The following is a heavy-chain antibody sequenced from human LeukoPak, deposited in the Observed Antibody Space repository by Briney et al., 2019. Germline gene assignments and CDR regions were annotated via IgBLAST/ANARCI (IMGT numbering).Heavy chain of an antibody. CDR1: GFTFSSYA. D-gene: IGHD2-21*01. J-gene: IGHJ3*02. Sequence: GGSLRLSCAASGFTFSSYAMSWVRQAPGKGLEWVSVIYSGGSTYYADSVKGRFTISRDNSKNTPYLQMNSLRAEDTAVYYCARTVQVIAFDIWGQGTMVTVSS. V-gene: IGHV3-53*01. CDR3: ARTVQVIAFDI. CDR2: IYSGGST.